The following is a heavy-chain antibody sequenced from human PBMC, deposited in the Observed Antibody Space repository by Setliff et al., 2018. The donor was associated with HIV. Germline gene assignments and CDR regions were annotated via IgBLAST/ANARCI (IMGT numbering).Heavy chain of an antibody. CDR1: GGSISSGSYY. D-gene: IGHD3-22*01. V-gene: IGHV4-61*02. J-gene: IGHJ2*01. Sequence: SETLSLTCTVSGGSISSGSYYWSWIRQPAGKGLEFIGRIYTSGSTNYNPSLKSRVTISVDTSKNQFSLKLSSVTAADTAVYYCARGSGYPWYFDLWGRGTLVTVSS. CDR2: IYTSGST. CDR3: ARGSGYPWYFDL.